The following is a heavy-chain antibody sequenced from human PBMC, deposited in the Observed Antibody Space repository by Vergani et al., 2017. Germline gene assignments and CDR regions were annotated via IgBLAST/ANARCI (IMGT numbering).Heavy chain of an antibody. CDR3: ARALRRLYCTTTSCDGLPLLYYYYMDV. J-gene: IGHJ6*03. CDR1: GYTFTDYY. Sequence: QVQLVQSGAEVKKPGASVKVSCKASGYTFTDYYLHWVRQAPGQGLEWMGWINPNSGGTNFAQKFQGRVTMTRDTSISTAYMELKRLISDDTALYYCARALRRLYCTTTSCDGLPLLYYYYMDVWCKGTTVTVSS. D-gene: IGHD2-2*01. CDR2: INPNSGGT. V-gene: IGHV1-2*02.